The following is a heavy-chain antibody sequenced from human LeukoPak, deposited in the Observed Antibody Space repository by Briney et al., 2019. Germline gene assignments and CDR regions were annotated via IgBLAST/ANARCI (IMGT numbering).Heavy chain of an antibody. Sequence: SETLSLTCTVSGGSISSGSYYWSWIRQPAGKGLEWIGRIYTSGSTNYNPSLKSRVTISVDTSKNQFSLKLSSVTAADTAVYYCARGGPSKGAFDIWGQGTMVTVSS. CDR2: IYTSGST. D-gene: IGHD5/OR15-5a*01. V-gene: IGHV4-61*02. CDR3: ARGGPSKGAFDI. CDR1: GGSISSGSYY. J-gene: IGHJ3*02.